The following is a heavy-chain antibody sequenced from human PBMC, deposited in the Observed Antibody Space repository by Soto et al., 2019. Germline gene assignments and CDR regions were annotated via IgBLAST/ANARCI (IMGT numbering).Heavy chain of an antibody. Sequence: PGGSLRLSCAASGFTFSGSAMHWVRQASGKGLEWVGRIRSKANSYATAYAASVKGRFTISRDDSKNTAYLQMNSLKTEDTAVYYCTTPRSSWYPVFDYWGQGTLVTVS. D-gene: IGHD6-13*01. V-gene: IGHV3-73*01. CDR2: IRSKANSYAT. CDR1: GFTFSGSA. J-gene: IGHJ4*02. CDR3: TTPRSSWYPVFDY.